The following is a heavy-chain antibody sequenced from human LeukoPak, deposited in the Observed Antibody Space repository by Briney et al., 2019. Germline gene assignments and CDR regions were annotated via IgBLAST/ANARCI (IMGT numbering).Heavy chain of an antibody. CDR2: ISWNSGSI. J-gene: IGHJ4*02. Sequence: GGSLRLSCAASGFTFDDYAMHWVRQAPGKGLEWVSGISWNSGSIGYADSVKGRFTISRDNAKNSLYLQMNSLRAEDTALYYCAKGHYYGSGSYQDYWGQGTLVTVSS. V-gene: IGHV3-9*01. D-gene: IGHD3-10*01. CDR1: GFTFDDYA. CDR3: AKGHYYGSGSYQDY.